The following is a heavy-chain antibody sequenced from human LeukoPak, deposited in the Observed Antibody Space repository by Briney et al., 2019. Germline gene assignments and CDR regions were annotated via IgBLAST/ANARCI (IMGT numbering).Heavy chain of an antibody. CDR1: GGTFSSYA. J-gene: IGHJ6*02. D-gene: IGHD3-9*01. V-gene: IGHV1-69*01. CDR2: INPIFGTA. CDR3: AIDILTGYSYYYYGMDV. Sequence: ASVKVSCKTSGGTFSSYAIIWVRQAPGQGLEWMGGINPIFGTANYAQKFQGRVTITADESTSTAYMELSSLRSEDTAVYYCAIDILTGYSYYYYGMDVWGRGTTVTVSS.